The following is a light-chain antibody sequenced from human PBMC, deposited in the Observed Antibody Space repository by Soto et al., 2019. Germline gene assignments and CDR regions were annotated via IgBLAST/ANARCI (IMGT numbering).Light chain of an antibody. CDR3: MQGTHWPWT. CDR2: WVS. CDR1: QGLVYGDENIY. Sequence: DVVMTQSPLFLPVTLGQPASISCRSSQGLVYGDENIYLNWFQQRPGQSPRRLIYWVSNRDSGVPDRFSGSGSGSDFTLKISRVEAEDVGLYYCMQGTHWPWTFCQGTKVEIK. V-gene: IGKV2-30*01. J-gene: IGKJ1*01.